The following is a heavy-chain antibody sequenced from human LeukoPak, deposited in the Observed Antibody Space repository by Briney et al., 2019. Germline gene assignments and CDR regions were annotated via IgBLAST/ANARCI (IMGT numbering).Heavy chain of an antibody. J-gene: IGHJ4*02. D-gene: IGHD6-13*01. V-gene: IGHV3-23*01. CDR2: ISGSGGST. Sequence: GGSLRLSCAASGFTFSSYAMSWVRQAPGKGLEWVSAISGSGGSTYYADSVKGRFTISRDNSKNTLYLQMNSLRAEDTAVYYCATSSSSWYSMIGYWGQGTLVTVSS. CDR1: GFTFSSYA. CDR3: ATSSSSWYSMIGY.